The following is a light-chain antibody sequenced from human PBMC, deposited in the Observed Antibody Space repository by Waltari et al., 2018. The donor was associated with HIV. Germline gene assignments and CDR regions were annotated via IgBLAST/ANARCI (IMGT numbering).Light chain of an antibody. CDR1: SGPVTSGHH. Sequence: QAVVTQEPSLTVSPGGTVTLTCGSSSGPVTSGHHPYWFQQKPGQAPRPLIYDTTYKHSGTPARFSGSLLGCKAALTLSGAQPEDEADYYCLLSYAGSRPVVFGGGTKLTVV. CDR2: DTT. J-gene: IGLJ2*01. V-gene: IGLV7-46*01. CDR3: LLSYAGSRPVV.